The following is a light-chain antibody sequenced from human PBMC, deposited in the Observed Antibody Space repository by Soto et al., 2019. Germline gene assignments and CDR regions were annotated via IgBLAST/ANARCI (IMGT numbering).Light chain of an antibody. J-gene: IGKJ5*01. CDR3: RQHDSYPIT. V-gene: IGKV1-9*01. CDR1: QGISSF. Sequence: DIQLTHSPLFLSASVGDIVTITCRASQGISSFLVWYQQKAGKAPKSLIYAASTLQSGVPSRFSGSGSGTEFTLTISSLQPDDFATYYCRQHDSYPITFGQGTRLEIK. CDR2: AAS.